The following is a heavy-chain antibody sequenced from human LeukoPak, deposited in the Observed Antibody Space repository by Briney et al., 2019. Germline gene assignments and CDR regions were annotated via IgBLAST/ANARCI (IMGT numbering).Heavy chain of an antibody. J-gene: IGHJ3*02. CDR2: ISSGSRTI. CDR1: GFTFSSYS. CDR3: AREGYYYDSSGYYDAFDI. V-gene: IGHV3-48*01. D-gene: IGHD3-22*01. Sequence: PPGGSLRLSCVASGFTFSSYSMNWVRQAPGKGLEWVSYISSGSRTIYYADSVKGRFTISRDNAKNTLYLQMNSLRAEDTAVYYCAREGYYYDSSGYYDAFDIWGQGTMVTVSS.